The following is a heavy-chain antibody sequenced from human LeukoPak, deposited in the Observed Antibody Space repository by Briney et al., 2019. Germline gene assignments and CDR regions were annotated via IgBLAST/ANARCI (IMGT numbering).Heavy chain of an antibody. CDR2: IIPTFGSP. Sequence: SVKVSCKVSGGSATYYVFSWVRQAPEQGLEWMGGIIPTFGSPNYAQTFQDRVTITADISTNTAYMELSNLRSEDTAVYYCAAGAVDNWNSGKLIDCWGQGTLVTVSS. CDR1: GGSATYYV. V-gene: IGHV1-69*06. J-gene: IGHJ4*02. CDR3: AAGAVDNWNSGKLIDC. D-gene: IGHD1-7*01.